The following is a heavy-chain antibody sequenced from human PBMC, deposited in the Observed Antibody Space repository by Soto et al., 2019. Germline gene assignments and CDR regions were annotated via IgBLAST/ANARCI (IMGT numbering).Heavy chain of an antibody. CDR3: ARDAGEVITRAYDY. D-gene: IGHD3-22*01. CDR1: GFTFSSYG. V-gene: IGHV3-33*01. CDR2: IWYDGSNK. J-gene: IGHJ4*02. Sequence: QVQLVESGGGVVQPGRSLRLSCAASGFTFSSYGMHWVRQAPGKGLEWVAVIWYDGSNKYYADSVKGRFTISRDNSKNTLYLQMNSLRAEDTAVYYCARDAGEVITRAYDYWGQGTLVTVSS.